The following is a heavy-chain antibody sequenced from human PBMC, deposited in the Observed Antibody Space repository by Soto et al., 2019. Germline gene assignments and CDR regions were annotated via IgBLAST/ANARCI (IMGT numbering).Heavy chain of an antibody. V-gene: IGHV1-8*01. CDR3: ARGGPAYSSGWYKLQYNWFDP. CDR2: MNPNSGNT. Sequence: GASVKVSCKASGYTFTSYDINWVRQATGQGLEWMGWMNPNSGNTGYAQKFQGRVTMTRNTSISTAYMELSSLRSEDTAVYYCARGGPAYSSGWYKLQYNWFDPWGQGTLVTVSS. D-gene: IGHD6-19*01. CDR1: GYTFTSYD. J-gene: IGHJ5*02.